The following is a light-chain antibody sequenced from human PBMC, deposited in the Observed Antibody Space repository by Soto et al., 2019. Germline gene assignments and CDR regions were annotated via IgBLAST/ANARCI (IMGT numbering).Light chain of an antibody. CDR2: KAS. CDR1: QNIDNW. V-gene: IGKV1-5*03. Sequence: DIQMTQSPSTLSASVGDRVTITCRASQNIDNWLAWYQQKAGKAPKLLIYKASSLETGVPSRFSGSGSGTEFTLTISSLQPDDFATYYCQQYNSYSYTFGQGTKLEIK. J-gene: IGKJ2*01. CDR3: QQYNSYSYT.